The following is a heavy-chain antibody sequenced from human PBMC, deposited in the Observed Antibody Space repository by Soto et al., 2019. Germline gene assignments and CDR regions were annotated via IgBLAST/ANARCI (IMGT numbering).Heavy chain of an antibody. CDR2: IYSGGST. V-gene: IGHV3-53*01. D-gene: IGHD6-6*01. J-gene: IGHJ6*02. CDR3: ARDVASSNYYYGMDV. Sequence: LRLSCAASGFTVSSNYMSWVRQAPGKGLEWVSVIYSGGSTYYADSVKGRFTISRDNSKNTLYLQMNSLRAEDTAVYYCARDVASSNYYYGMDVWGQGTTVTVYS. CDR1: GFTVSSNY.